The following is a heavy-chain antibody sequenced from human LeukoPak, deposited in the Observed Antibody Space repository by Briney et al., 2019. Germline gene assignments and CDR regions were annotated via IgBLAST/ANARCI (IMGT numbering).Heavy chain of an antibody. CDR3: ARDLGYCSGGSCY. D-gene: IGHD2-15*01. CDR2: INPNSGGT. V-gene: IGHV1-2*06. CDR1: GYTFTGYY. Sequence: ASVTVSCKASGYTFTGYYMHWVRQAPGQGLEWMGRINPNSGGTNYAQKFQGRVTMTRDTSISTAYLELSRLRSDDTAVYYCARDLGYCSGGSCYWGQGTLVTVSS. J-gene: IGHJ4*02.